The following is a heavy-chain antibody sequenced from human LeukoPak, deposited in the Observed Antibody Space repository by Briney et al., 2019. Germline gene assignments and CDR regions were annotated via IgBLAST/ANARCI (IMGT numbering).Heavy chain of an antibody. CDR3: ARHNNWAFDY. V-gene: IGHV5-51*01. Sequence: GESLRISCKASGYSFASYWIGWVRQTSGKGLEWMAIIHPNDASTIYSPSFQGQVTISADRSITTAYLQWNTLQASDTAIYYCARHNNWAFDYWDRGTLLTVSS. D-gene: IGHD1-20*01. CDR1: GYSFASYW. J-gene: IGHJ4*02. CDR2: IHPNDAST.